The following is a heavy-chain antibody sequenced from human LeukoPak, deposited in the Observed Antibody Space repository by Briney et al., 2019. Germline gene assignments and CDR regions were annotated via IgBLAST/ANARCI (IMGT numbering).Heavy chain of an antibody. CDR1: GFTFISHI. V-gene: IGHV3-21*01. CDR2: ISSSGSYI. D-gene: IGHD3-3*01. J-gene: IGHJ4*02. CDR3: ARGGDSWDFDY. Sequence: PGGSLRLSCAASGFTFISHIVFWVRQPPGKGLEWVSSISSSGSYIYYADSVKGRFTISRDNAKNSLYLQMNSLRAEDTAVYYCARGGDSWDFDYWGQGTLVTVSS.